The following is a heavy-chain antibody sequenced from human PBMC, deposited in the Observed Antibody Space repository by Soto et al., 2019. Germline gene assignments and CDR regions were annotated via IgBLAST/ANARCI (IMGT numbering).Heavy chain of an antibody. V-gene: IGHV1-18*01. Sequence: ASVKVSCKASGYTFTSYGISWVRQAPGQGLESMGWISAYNGNTNYAQKLQGRVTMTTDTSTSTAYMELRSLRSDDTAVYYCARVPERGYSYGLTLDPWGQGTLVTVSS. J-gene: IGHJ5*02. CDR3: ARVPERGYSYGLTLDP. CDR1: GYTFTSYG. CDR2: ISAYNGNT. D-gene: IGHD5-18*01.